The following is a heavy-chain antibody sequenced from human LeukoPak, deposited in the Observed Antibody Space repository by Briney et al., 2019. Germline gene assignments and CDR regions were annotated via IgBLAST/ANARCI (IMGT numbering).Heavy chain of an antibody. CDR2: ISTYNGNT. V-gene: IGHV1-18*01. CDR1: GYTFTNYG. Sequence: ASVKVCCKASGYTFTNYGITWVRQAPGQGLEWMGWISTYNGNTNYAQKVQGRVTMTTDTSTSTAYMELRSLRSDDTAVYYCARGPYCSGGTCYSQFLDHWGQGTLVTVST. J-gene: IGHJ4*02. CDR3: ARGPYCSGGTCYSQFLDH. D-gene: IGHD2-15*01.